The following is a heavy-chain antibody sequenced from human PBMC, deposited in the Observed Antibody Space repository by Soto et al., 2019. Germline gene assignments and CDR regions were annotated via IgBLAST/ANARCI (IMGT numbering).Heavy chain of an antibody. Sequence: EASVKVSCKASGYTFSSYYLQWVRQAPEQGLEWMGIINPSGDHTSYEEKFHGRITMTSDTSTSTVYMELSSLRSDDTAVYYCARGPLRGFGELMPIYYDMDVWGQGTTVTVSS. D-gene: IGHD3-10*01. CDR3: ARGPLRGFGELMPIYYDMDV. CDR2: INPSGDHT. J-gene: IGHJ6*02. CDR1: GYTFSSYY. V-gene: IGHV1-46*01.